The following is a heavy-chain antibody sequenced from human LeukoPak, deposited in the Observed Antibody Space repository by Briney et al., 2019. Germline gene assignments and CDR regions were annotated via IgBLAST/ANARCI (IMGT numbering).Heavy chain of an antibody. J-gene: IGHJ6*02. Sequence: GGSLRLSCAASGFTVLTNYMSWVRQAPRGGLEWVSLIYTDGSTYYADSVKGRFTISRDISKNTLYLQMNSLRADDTAVYYCARGPLTKTDYYYGMDVWGQGTTVTVSS. D-gene: IGHD3-9*01. CDR1: GFTVLTNY. V-gene: IGHV3-53*01. CDR2: IYTDGST. CDR3: ARGPLTKTDYYYGMDV.